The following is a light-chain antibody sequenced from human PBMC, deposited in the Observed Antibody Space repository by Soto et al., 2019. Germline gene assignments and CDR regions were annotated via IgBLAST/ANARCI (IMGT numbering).Light chain of an antibody. CDR2: GAS. CDR1: QSVSSK. J-gene: IGKJ5*01. CDR3: QQYGGSPIP. V-gene: IGKV3-20*01. Sequence: EIILTNSPGTVSLTPGERATLSCRASQSVSSKLAWYQQKPGQARRLLTSGASSRATGIPDRFSGSGSGTDFTLTISRLEPEDFAMYFCQQYGGSPIPFAQGTRLEI.